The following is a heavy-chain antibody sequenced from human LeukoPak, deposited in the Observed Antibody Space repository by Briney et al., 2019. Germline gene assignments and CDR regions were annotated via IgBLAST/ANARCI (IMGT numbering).Heavy chain of an antibody. J-gene: IGHJ4*02. V-gene: IGHV3-21*01. CDR3: ARGVGSWTPYYFDY. CDR2: ISSSSSYI. D-gene: IGHD6-13*01. CDR1: EFTFSSYS. Sequence: PGGSLRFSCAASEFTFSSYSMNWVRQAPGKGLEWVSSISSSSSYIYYADSVKGRFTISRDNAKNSLYLQMNSLRAEDTAVYYCARGVGSWTPYYFDYWGQGTLVTVSS.